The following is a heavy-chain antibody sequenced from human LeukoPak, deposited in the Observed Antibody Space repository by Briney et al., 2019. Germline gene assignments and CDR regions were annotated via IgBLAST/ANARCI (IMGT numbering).Heavy chain of an antibody. V-gene: IGHV1-2*02. CDR3: ARMGIAVATIYLDY. J-gene: IGHJ4*02. CDR2: INPNSGGT. Sequence: RASVKVSCKASGYTFTGYYMHWVRQAPGQGLEWMGWINPNSGGTNYAQKFQGRVTMTRDTSISTAYMELSRLRSDDTAVYYCARMGIAVATIYLDYWGQGTLVTVSS. CDR1: GYTFTGYY. D-gene: IGHD5-12*01.